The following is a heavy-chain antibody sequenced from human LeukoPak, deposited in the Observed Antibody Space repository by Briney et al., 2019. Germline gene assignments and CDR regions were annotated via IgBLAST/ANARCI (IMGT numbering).Heavy chain of an antibody. CDR1: GFTFSSYS. Sequence: GGXLRLSCAASGFTFSSYSMNWVRQAPGKGLEWVSSISSSSSYIYYADSVKGRFTISRDNAKNSLYLQMNSLRAEDTAVYYCAREVLVLTDFDYWGQGTLVTVSS. V-gene: IGHV3-21*01. CDR2: ISSSSSYI. D-gene: IGHD4/OR15-4a*01. CDR3: AREVLVLTDFDY. J-gene: IGHJ4*02.